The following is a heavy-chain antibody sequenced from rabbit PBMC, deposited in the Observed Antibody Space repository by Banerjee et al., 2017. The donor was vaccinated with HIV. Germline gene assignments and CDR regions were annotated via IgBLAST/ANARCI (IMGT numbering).Heavy chain of an antibody. Sequence: QEQLVESGGGLVTLGGSLKLSCKASGIDFSSYGISWVRQAPGKGLEWIAYIYPNYGTKDYASWVNGRFTISSDNAQNTVDLQMNSLTAADTATYFCARIDPRYYTSGWDYFNLWGPGTLVTVS. CDR2: IYPNYGTK. V-gene: IGHV1S47*01. D-gene: IGHD4-1*01. CDR3: ARIDPRYYTSGWDYFNL. J-gene: IGHJ4*01. CDR1: GIDFSSYG.